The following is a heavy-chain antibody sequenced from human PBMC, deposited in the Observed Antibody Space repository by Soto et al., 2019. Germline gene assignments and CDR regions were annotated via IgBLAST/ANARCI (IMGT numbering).Heavy chain of an antibody. Sequence: QVQLQESGPGLVKPSQTLSLTCTVSGGSISSGDYYWSWIRQPPGKGLEWIGYIYYSGSTYYNPSLKSRVTISVDTSKNQFSLKRSSVTAADTAVYYCARETDGLVPAAIRGLDYWGQGTLVTVSS. CDR3: ARETDGLVPAAIRGLDY. V-gene: IGHV4-30-4*01. D-gene: IGHD2-2*01. CDR2: IYYSGST. CDR1: GGSISSGDYY. J-gene: IGHJ4*02.